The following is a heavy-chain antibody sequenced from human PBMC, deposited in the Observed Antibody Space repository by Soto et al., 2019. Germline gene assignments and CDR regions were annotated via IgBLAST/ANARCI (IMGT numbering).Heavy chain of an antibody. CDR2: INHSGST. V-gene: IGHV4-34*01. CDR3: ARVAQLRYFDWLTYYYGMDV. CDR1: GGSFSGYY. D-gene: IGHD3-9*01. J-gene: IGHJ6*02. Sequence: SETLSLTCAVYGGSFSGYYWSWIRQPPGKGLEWIGEINHSGSTNHNPSLKSRVTISVDTSKNQFSLKLSSVTAADTAVYYCARVAQLRYFDWLTYYYGMDVWGQGTTVTVSS.